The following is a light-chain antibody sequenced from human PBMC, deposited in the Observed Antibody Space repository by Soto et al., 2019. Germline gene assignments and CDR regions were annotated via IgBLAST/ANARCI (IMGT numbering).Light chain of an antibody. J-gene: IGLJ2*01. CDR3: CSYTPTSTL. V-gene: IGLV2-14*03. CDR2: DVS. Sequence: QSVLTQPASVSGSPGQSITISCTGTSSDFGGFDYVSWYQHHPGKAPKLMIYDVSNRPSGASDRFSGSKSGNTASLTISGLQAEDEADYYCCSYTPTSTLFGGGTKVTVL. CDR1: SSDFGGFDY.